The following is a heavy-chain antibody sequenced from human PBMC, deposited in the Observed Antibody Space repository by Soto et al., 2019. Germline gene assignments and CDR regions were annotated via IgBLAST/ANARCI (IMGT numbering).Heavy chain of an antibody. CDR1: GGSVSSNSAV. D-gene: IGHD3-16*01. V-gene: IGHV6-1*01. CDR3: AGVVWFRGMDV. CDR2: TYYRSKWYN. Sequence: SQTLSLTCDISGGSVSSNSAVWNWIRQSPSRGLEWLGRTYYRSKWYNDYAVSVKSRITFNPDTSKNQFSLQLYSVTPEDTAVYYCAGVVWFRGMDVWGQGTPVTV. J-gene: IGHJ6*02.